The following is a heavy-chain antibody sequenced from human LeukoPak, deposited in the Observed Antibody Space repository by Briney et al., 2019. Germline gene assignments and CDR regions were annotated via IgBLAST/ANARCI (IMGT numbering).Heavy chain of an antibody. CDR1: GFTFSDYY. V-gene: IGHV3-11*01. CDR3: ARVRITMIVVVMPNYFDY. Sequence: GGSLRLSCAASGFTFSDYYMSWIRQAPGKGLEWVSYISSSGSTIYYADSVKGRFTISRDNAKNSLYLQMNSLRAEDTAVYYCARVRITMIVVVMPNYFDYWGQGTLVTVSS. D-gene: IGHD3-22*01. CDR2: ISSSGSTI. J-gene: IGHJ4*02.